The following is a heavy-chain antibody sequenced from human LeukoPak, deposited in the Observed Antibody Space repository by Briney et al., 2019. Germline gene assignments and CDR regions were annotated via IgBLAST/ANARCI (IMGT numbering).Heavy chain of an antibody. Sequence: GSLRLSCAASGFTFSSYGMHWVRQTPGKGLEWVAVISYDGSNKYFADSVKGRFTISRDNSKNTLYLQMNSLRAEDTAVYYCAKDSGIAVAGTLRAFDIWGQGTMVTVSS. J-gene: IGHJ3*02. CDR1: GFTFSSYG. V-gene: IGHV3-30*18. D-gene: IGHD6-19*01. CDR2: ISYDGSNK. CDR3: AKDSGIAVAGTLRAFDI.